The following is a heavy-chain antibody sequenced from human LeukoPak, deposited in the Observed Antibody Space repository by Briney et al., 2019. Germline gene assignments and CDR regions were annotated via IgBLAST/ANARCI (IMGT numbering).Heavy chain of an antibody. Sequence: GGSLRLSCAASGFTVSSNYMSWVRQAPGKGLEWVSVIYSGGSTYYADSVKGRFTISRDNSKNTPYLQMNSLRAEDTAVYYCARDRDIGSSSSWYPHFDYWGQGTLVTVSS. J-gene: IGHJ4*02. CDR3: ARDRDIGSSSSWYPHFDY. CDR2: IYSGGST. D-gene: IGHD6-13*01. V-gene: IGHV3-66*01. CDR1: GFTVSSNY.